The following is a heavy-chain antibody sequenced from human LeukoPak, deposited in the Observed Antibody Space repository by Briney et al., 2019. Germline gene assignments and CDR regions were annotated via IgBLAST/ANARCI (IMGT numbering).Heavy chain of an antibody. CDR2: ISGSGGST. J-gene: IGHJ4*02. CDR1: GFTFSRYW. D-gene: IGHD6-19*01. CDR3: AKSAVAGIVYFDY. Sequence: GGSLRLSCAASGFTFSRYWMHWVRQAPGKGLEWVSAISGSGGSTYYADSVKGRFTISRDNSKNTLYLQMNSLRAEDTAVYYCAKSAVAGIVYFDYWGQGTLVTVSS. V-gene: IGHV3-23*01.